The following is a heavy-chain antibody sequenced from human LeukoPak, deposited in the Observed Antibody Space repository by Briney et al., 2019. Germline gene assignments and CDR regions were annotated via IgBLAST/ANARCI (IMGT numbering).Heavy chain of an antibody. J-gene: IGHJ6*02. Sequence: SETLSLTCAGYGGSFSDYYWSWIRQSPGKGLEWIGEINHRGRTNFNPSLKRRVSMSVDTSNNQVSLMVRSVTAADTGVYYCAREAVVYHYAVDVWGQGTTVTVSS. D-gene: IGHD2-15*01. CDR1: GGSFSDYY. CDR2: INHRGRT. CDR3: AREAVVYHYAVDV. V-gene: IGHV4-34*01.